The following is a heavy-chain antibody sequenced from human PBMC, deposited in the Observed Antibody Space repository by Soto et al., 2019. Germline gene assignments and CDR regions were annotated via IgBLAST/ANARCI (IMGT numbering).Heavy chain of an antibody. V-gene: IGHV1-8*02. CDR2: MNPINGAT. D-gene: IGHD6-13*01. CDR3: GRGPSPRAPAGGTPYYYAMDV. Sequence: ASVKVSCKASGYDFTAYDINWVRQASGQGLEWMGWMNPINGATGSARRFQGRVSMTRNTATNTAYLELTSLRSDDTAVYYCGRGPSPRAPAGGTPYYYAMDVGG. CDR1: GYDFTAYD. J-gene: IGHJ6*02.